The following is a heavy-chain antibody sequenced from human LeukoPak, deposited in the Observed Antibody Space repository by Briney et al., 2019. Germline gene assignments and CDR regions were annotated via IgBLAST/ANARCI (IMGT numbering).Heavy chain of an antibody. V-gene: IGHV1-69*13. J-gene: IGHJ4*02. CDR3: ASGRDGYNIPY. D-gene: IGHD5-24*01. Sequence: ASVKVSCKASGGTFSSYAISWVRQAPGQGLEWMGGIIPIFGTANYAQKFQGRVTSTADESTSPAYMEMSSLRSEDPAVYYCASGRDGYNIPYWGQGALVTVSS. CDR2: IIPIFGTA. CDR1: GGTFSSYA.